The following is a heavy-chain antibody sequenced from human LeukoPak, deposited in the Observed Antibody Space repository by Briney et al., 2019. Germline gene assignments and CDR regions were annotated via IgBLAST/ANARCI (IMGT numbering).Heavy chain of an antibody. V-gene: IGHV4-39*07. CDR3: VRETSGSSRTEY. J-gene: IGHJ4*02. CDR2: VSSDGGT. CDR1: GGSISTNGYY. D-gene: IGHD6-13*01. Sequence: HSETLSLTCTVSGGSISTNGYYWAWIRQPPGQGLEWIGSVSSDGGTSHTSLKSRVTMALDTSNNQFSLRLTSVTAADTAVYYCVRETSGSSRTEYWGQGTLVTVSS.